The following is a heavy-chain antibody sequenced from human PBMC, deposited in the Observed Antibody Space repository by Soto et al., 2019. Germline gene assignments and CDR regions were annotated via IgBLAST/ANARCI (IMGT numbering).Heavy chain of an antibody. CDR3: ARSLYYYDSSGPYYFDY. Sequence: PSETLSLTCTVSGGSISSGGYYWSWIRQHPGKGLEWIGYIYYSGSTYYNPSLKSRVTISVDTSKNQFSLKLSSVTAADTAVYYCARSLYYYDSSGPYYFDYWGQGTLVTVSS. CDR1: GGSISSGGYY. J-gene: IGHJ4*02. V-gene: IGHV4-31*03. CDR2: IYYSGST. D-gene: IGHD3-22*01.